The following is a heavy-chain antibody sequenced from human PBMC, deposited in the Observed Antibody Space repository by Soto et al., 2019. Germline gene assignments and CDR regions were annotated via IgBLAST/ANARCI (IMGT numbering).Heavy chain of an antibody. D-gene: IGHD3-22*01. J-gene: IGHJ4*02. V-gene: IGHV4-31*03. CDR1: GGSISSGGYY. Sequence: SETLSLTCTVSGGSISSGGYYWSWIRQHPGKGLEWIGYIYYSGSTYYNPSLKSRVTISVDTSKNQFSLKLSSVTAADTAVYYCARRTGYDSSGYYSFDYWGQGTLVTVSS. CDR2: IYYSGST. CDR3: ARRTGYDSSGYYSFDY.